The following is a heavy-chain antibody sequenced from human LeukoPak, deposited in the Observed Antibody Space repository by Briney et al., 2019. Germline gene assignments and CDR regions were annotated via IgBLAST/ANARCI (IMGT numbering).Heavy chain of an antibody. D-gene: IGHD6-13*01. CDR2: ISYIGST. J-gene: IGHJ4*02. CDR1: DDSFSSHY. CDR3: ARSGTAAGRRDY. V-gene: IGHV4-59*11. Sequence: PSETLSLTCAVSDDSFSSHYWTWIRQPPGKGLEWIGYISYIGSTNYNPSLKSRVTISIDTSKNQFSLKLSSVNAADTAVYYCARSGTAAGRRDYWGQGTLVTVSS.